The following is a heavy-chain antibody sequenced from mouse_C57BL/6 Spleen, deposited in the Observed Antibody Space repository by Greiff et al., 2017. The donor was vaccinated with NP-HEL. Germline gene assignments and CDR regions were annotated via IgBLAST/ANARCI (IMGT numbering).Heavy chain of an antibody. V-gene: IGHV14-4*01. J-gene: IGHJ3*01. D-gene: IGHD2-1*01. CDR1: GFNIKDDY. CDR3: TTPIYYGNYGFAY. CDR2: IDPENGDT. Sequence: VQLQQSGAELVRPGASVKLSCTASGFNIKDDYMHWVKQRPEQGVEWIGWIDPENGDTEYASKFQGKATITADTSSNTAYLQLSSLTSEDTAVYYCTTPIYYGNYGFAYWGQGTLVTVSA.